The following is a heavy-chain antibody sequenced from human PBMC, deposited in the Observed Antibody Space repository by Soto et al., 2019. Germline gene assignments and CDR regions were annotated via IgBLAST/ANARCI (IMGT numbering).Heavy chain of an antibody. CDR2: IYHTGTA. CDR3: AREAWERNFEF. V-gene: IGHV4-30-2*01. Sequence: PSETLSLTCNFSGDSITTDGYSWSWIRQPPGKGLEWIGYIYHTGTAYYNPSLKSRVTLSVDRSKNQFSLSLSSMTAADTAVYYCAREAWERNFEFWGQGTLLTVSS. J-gene: IGHJ4*02. CDR1: GDSITTDGYS. D-gene: IGHD1-26*01.